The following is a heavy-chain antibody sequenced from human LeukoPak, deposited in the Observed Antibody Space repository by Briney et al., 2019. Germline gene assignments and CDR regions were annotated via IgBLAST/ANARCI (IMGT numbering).Heavy chain of an antibody. Sequence: ASVKVSCKASGYTFTGYYMHWVRQAPGQGLEWMGWINPNSGGTNYAQKFQGRVTMTRDTSISTAYMELSRLGSDDTAVYYCARGWDSSGLSVDYWGQGTLVTVSS. CDR2: INPNSGGT. D-gene: IGHD3-22*01. V-gene: IGHV1-2*02. J-gene: IGHJ4*02. CDR3: ARGWDSSGLSVDY. CDR1: GYTFTGYY.